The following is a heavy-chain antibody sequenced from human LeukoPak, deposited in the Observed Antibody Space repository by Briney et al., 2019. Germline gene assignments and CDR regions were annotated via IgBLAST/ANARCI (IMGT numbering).Heavy chain of an antibody. CDR1: GGSISSYY. J-gene: IGHJ5*02. D-gene: IGHD4-17*01. V-gene: IGHV4-59*01. CDR3: ARCNQDGDYDVWFDP. Sequence: SETLSLTCTVPGGSISSYYWSWIRHPPGKGREWGGYIYYSGSTNYNPSLKSRVTISVDPSTNQFSLKLSSVTAADTAVYYCARCNQDGDYDVWFDPWGQGTLVTVSS. CDR2: IYYSGST.